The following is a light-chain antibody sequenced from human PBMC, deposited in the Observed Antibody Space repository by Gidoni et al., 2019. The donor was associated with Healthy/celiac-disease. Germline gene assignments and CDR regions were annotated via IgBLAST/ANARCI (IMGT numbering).Light chain of an antibody. CDR2: AAS. CDR3: QQSDSTPQT. CDR1: QSISSY. Sequence: DIQMPQSPSSLSASVGDRVTITCRASQSISSYLNWYQQKPGKAPKLLIYAASSLQSGVPSRFSGSGSGTDFTLTISSLQHEDFATYYCQQSDSTPQTFGGXTKVEIK. J-gene: IGKJ4*01. V-gene: IGKV1-39*01.